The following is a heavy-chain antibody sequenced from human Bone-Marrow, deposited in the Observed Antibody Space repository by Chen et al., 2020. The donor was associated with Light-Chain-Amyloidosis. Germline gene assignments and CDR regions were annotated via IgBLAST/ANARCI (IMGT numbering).Heavy chain of an antibody. J-gene: IGHJ4*02. CDR3: TRKGGYFDF. Sequence: EVQLVESGGGLVQPGGSLRLSCATSGFNFSSFGMSWVRQAPGKGLEWVSTVSGSTVSTYYAGAVKGRFIISRDNSKSTLYLQMNSLRAGDTAVDFCTRKGGYFDFWGQGSLVTVSS. D-gene: IGHD3-10*01. V-gene: IGHV3-23*04. CDR1: GFNFSSFG. CDR2: VSGSTVST.